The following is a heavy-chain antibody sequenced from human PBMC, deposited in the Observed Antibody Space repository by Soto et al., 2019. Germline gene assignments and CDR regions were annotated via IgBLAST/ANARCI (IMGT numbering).Heavy chain of an antibody. J-gene: IGHJ3*02. CDR2: IYSGGST. V-gene: IGHV3-66*01. Sequence: EVQLVESGGGLVQPGGSLRLSCAASGFTVSSNYMSWVRQAPGKGLEWVSVIYSGGSTYYADSVKGRYTISRDNSKNTLYLQMNSLRAEDTAVYYCASSGWYLAFDIWGQGTMVTVSS. D-gene: IGHD6-19*01. CDR1: GFTVSSNY. CDR3: ASSGWYLAFDI.